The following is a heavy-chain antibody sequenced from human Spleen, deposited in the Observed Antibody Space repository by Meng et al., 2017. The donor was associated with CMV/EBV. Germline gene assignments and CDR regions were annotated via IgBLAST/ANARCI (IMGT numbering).Heavy chain of an antibody. Sequence: KTSSYSLPNNYIHCVRQASGQGLEWMGMINPSTTTTTNAQRLQGRVAMTRDTSTSTVYMDLSSLRSDDTAVYYCARDLTYGTGDYLDYWGQGTLVTVSS. V-gene: IGHV1-46*04. CDR1: SYSLPNNY. D-gene: IGHD3-16*01. CDR2: INPSTTTT. CDR3: ARDLTYGTGDYLDY. J-gene: IGHJ4*02.